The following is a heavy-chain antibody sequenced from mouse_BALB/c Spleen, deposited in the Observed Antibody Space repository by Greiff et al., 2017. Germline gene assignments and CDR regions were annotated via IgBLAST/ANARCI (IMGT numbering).Heavy chain of an antibody. V-gene: IGHV8-12*01. CDR1: GFSLSTSGMG. D-gene: IGHD1-1*01. Sequence: QVTLKVSGPGILQPSQTLSLTCSFSGFSLSTSGMGVSWIRQPSGKGLEWLAHIYWDDDKRYNPSLKSRLTISKDTSRNQVFLKITSVDTADTATYYCARDYYGSSYLAYWGQGTLVTVSA. CDR3: ARDYYGSSYLAY. CDR2: IYWDDDK. J-gene: IGHJ3*01.